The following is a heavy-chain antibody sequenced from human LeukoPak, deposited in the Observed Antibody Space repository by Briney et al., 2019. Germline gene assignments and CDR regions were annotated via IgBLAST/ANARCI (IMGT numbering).Heavy chain of an antibody. J-gene: IGHJ4*02. CDR2: INHSGST. D-gene: IGHD1-26*01. V-gene: IGHV4-34*01. CDR1: GGSFSGYY. CDR3: ARFPPRGSYSRGPVR. Sequence: PSETLSLTCAVYGGSFSGYYWSWIRQPPGKGLEWIGEINHSGSTNYNPSLKSRVTISVDTSKNQFSLKLSSVTAADTAVYYCARFPPRGSYSRGPVRWGQGTLVTVSS.